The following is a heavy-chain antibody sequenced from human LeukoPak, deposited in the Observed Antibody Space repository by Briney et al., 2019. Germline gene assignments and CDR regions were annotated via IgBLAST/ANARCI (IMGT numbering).Heavy chain of an antibody. J-gene: IGHJ4*02. V-gene: IGHV3-7*01. D-gene: IGHD3-10*01. CDR3: AKTLNMVRGVTTDY. CDR1: GFTFSSYW. Sequence: GGSLRLSCAASGFTFSSYWMSWVRQAPGKGLEWVASIKQDGSEKYYVDSVKGRFTISRDNAKSSLYLEMNSLRAEDTAVYYCAKTLNMVRGVTTDYWGQGTLVTVSS. CDR2: IKQDGSEK.